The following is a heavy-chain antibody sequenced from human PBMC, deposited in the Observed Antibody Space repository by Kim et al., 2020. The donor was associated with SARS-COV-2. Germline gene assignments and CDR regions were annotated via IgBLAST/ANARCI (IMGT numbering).Heavy chain of an antibody. CDR3: AKADSSGWV. CDR1: GFTFGDYG. J-gene: IGHJ4*02. V-gene: IGHV3-9*01. CDR2: ISRNSGSK. D-gene: IGHD3-22*01. Sequence: GGSLRLSCAASGFTFGDYGMHWVRQTPGKGLEWVSGISRNSGSKAYADSVKGRFTISRDNAKNSLYLQMNSLRTEDTALYYCAKADSSGWVWGQGTLVTVSS.